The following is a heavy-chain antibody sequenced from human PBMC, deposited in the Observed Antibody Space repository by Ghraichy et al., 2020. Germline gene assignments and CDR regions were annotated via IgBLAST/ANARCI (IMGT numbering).Heavy chain of an antibody. Sequence: GSLRLSCAASGFTFSSYAMHWVRQAPGKGLEWVAVVSFDGSNKYYADSVKGRFTISRDNSKNTLYLQMNGLRAEDTAVYYCARDQLGGNSYHGPFDIWGQGTMVTVSS. CDR3: ARDQLGGNSYHGPFDI. CDR2: VSFDGSNK. V-gene: IGHV3-30-3*01. CDR1: GFTFSSYA. D-gene: IGHD4-23*01. J-gene: IGHJ3*02.